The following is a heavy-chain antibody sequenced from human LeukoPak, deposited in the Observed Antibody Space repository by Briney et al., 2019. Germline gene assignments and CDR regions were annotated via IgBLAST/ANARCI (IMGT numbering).Heavy chain of an antibody. CDR2: IYYSGST. CDR3: ARLDYYGSGSGPLKRKGFGVLSY. CDR1: GGSISSSSYY. D-gene: IGHD3-10*01. J-gene: IGHJ4*02. Sequence: PSETLSLTCTVSGGSISSSSYYWGWIRQPPGKGLEWIGSIYYSGSTYYNPSLKSRVTISVDTSKNQFSLKLSSVTAADTAVYYCARLDYYGSGSGPLKRKGFGVLSYWGQGTLVTVSS. V-gene: IGHV4-39*01.